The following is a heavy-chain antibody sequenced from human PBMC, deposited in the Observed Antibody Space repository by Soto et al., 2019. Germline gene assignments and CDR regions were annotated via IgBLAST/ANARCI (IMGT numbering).Heavy chain of an antibody. J-gene: IGHJ5*02. CDR1: VGSITSYS. CDR3: ARSVYVRGDNYRFDP. Sequence: SETLSLTCTVSVGSITSYSGSWIRQLPGKGLEWIGDVFRGTANNNPSLKSRVTISIDTSKNQFSLNLNSATATDTAVYYCARSVYVRGDNYRFDPWGQGTLVTVSS. D-gene: IGHD3-10*02. V-gene: IGHV4-59*01. CDR2: VFRGTA.